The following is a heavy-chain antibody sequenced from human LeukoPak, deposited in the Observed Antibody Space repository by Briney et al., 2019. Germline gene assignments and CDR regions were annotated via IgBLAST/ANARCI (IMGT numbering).Heavy chain of an antibody. CDR3: ARFLRGATNALEI. V-gene: IGHV4-39*07. J-gene: IGHJ3*02. CDR2: IYYSGST. Sequence: PSETLSLTCTVSGGSISSSSYYWGWIRQPPGKGLEWIGSIYYSGSTNYNPSLKSRVTMSVDTSKNQFSLKLNSVTAADTAVYYCARFLRGATNALEIWGQGTMVTVSS. D-gene: IGHD1-26*01. CDR1: GGSISSSSYY.